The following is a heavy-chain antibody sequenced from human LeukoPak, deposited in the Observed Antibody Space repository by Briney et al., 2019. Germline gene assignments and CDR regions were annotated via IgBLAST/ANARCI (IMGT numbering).Heavy chain of an antibody. J-gene: IGHJ5*02. D-gene: IGHD5-12*01. CDR2: IIPIFGTA. CDR1: GGTFSSYA. CDR3: ARDKGSGYDPINGFDP. Sequence: ASVKVSCKASGGTFSSYAISWVRQAHGQGLEWMGGIIPIFGTANYAQKFQGRVTITADKSTSTAYMELSSLRSEDTAVYYCARDKGSGYDPINGFDPWGQGTLVTVSS. V-gene: IGHV1-69*06.